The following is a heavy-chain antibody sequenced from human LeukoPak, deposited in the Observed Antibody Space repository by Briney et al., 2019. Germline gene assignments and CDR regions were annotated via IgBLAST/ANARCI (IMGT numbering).Heavy chain of an antibody. V-gene: IGHV1-69*13. CDR2: IIPIFGTA. CDR3: ARVRDSGSYYEGLDY. CDR1: GYTFTSYG. Sequence: ASVKVSCKASGYTFTSYGISWVRQAPGQGLEWMGGIIPIFGTANYAQKFQGRVTITADESTSTAYMELSSLRSEDTAVYYCARVRDSGSYYEGLDYWGQGTLVTVSS. J-gene: IGHJ4*02. D-gene: IGHD1-26*01.